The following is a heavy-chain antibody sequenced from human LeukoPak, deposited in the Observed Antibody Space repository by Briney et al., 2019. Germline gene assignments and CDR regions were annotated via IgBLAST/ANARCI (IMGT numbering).Heavy chain of an antibody. J-gene: IGHJ4*02. CDR3: ASDLYASGPYYFDY. CDR2: ISYDGINI. CDR1: GFTFSSFA. D-gene: IGHD6-19*01. V-gene: IGHV3-30*04. Sequence: GGSLRLSCAASGFTFSSFAMHWVRQAPGKGLEWVAIISYDGINIYYADSLKGRFTISRDNSKHTLYLQMNSLRAEDTAVYYCASDLYASGPYYFDYWGQGTLVTVSS.